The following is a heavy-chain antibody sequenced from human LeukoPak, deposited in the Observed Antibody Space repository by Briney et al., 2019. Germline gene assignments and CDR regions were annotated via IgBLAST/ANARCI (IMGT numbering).Heavy chain of an antibody. D-gene: IGHD6-13*01. Sequence: GGSLRLSCAASGCTFSSDAMHWVRQAPGKGLEYVSAISSNGGSTYYANSVKGRFTISRDNSKNTLYLQMGSLRAEDMAVSYCARGPLAAAGPYYFDYWGQGTLVTVSS. CDR1: GCTFSSDA. CDR2: ISSNGGST. CDR3: ARGPLAAAGPYYFDY. J-gene: IGHJ4*02. V-gene: IGHV3-64*01.